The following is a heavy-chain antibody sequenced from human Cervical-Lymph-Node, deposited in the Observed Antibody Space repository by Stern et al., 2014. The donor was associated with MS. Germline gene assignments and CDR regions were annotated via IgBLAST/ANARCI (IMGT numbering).Heavy chain of an antibody. CDR2: VVVFNGDV. V-gene: IGHV1-58*02. D-gene: IGHD3-3*01. Sequence: QMQLVQSGPEVKKPGTSVKVSCKASGITFSHSAIQWLRQARGQRPEWIGWVVVFNGDVNYAPRFQERVTITRDMSTSTVYMELRSLRSEDTAIYYCASERYTYYDDQRPPGGFDPWGQGTLVTASS. J-gene: IGHJ5*02. CDR1: GITFSHSA. CDR3: ASERYTYYDDQRPPGGFDP.